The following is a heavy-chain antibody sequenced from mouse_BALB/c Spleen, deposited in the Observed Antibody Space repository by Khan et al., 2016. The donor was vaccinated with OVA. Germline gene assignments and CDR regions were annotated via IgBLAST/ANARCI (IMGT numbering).Heavy chain of an antibody. V-gene: IGHV5-9-3*01. CDR2: ISSGGTYT. CDR3: ARPPITTGDATSYGFFDV. CDR1: GFTFSSYA. D-gene: IGHD1-1*01. J-gene: IGHJ1*01. Sequence: EVELVESGGGLVKPGGSLKLSCAASGFTFSSYAMSWVRQTPEKRLEWVATISSGGTYTYYPDSVKGRFTISRDNAKNTLYLQMNSLRSEDTAMYYCARPPITTGDATSYGFFDVWGAGTTVTVST.